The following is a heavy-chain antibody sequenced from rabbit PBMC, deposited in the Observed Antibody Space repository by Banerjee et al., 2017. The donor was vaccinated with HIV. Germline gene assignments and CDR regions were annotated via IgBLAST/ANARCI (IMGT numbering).Heavy chain of an antibody. D-gene: IGHD1-1*01. Sequence: QSLEESGGGLVKPGASLTLTCKASGFSFSSGYYMCWVRQAPGKGLEWIACIYTGGSGATYYATWAKGRFTISKTSSTTVTLQMTSLTAADTATHFCARHDYSVYGGAASMWGPGTLVTVS. V-gene: IGHV1S40*01. CDR3: ARHDYSVYGGAASM. J-gene: IGHJ6*01. CDR2: IYTGGSGAT. CDR1: GFSFSSGYY.